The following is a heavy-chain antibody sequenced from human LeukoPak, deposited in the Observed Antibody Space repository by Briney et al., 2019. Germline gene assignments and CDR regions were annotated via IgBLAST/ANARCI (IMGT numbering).Heavy chain of an antibody. V-gene: IGHV3-53*01. CDR3: ARDLYSSSST. CDR1: GFTVSSNY. J-gene: IGHJ4*02. CDR2: IYSGGST. Sequence: PGGSLRLSCAASGFTVSSNYMSWVRQAPGKGLEWVSVIYSGGSTYYADFVKGRFTISRDNSKNTLYLQMNSLRAEDTAVYYCARDLYSSSSTWGQGTLVTVSS. D-gene: IGHD6-13*01.